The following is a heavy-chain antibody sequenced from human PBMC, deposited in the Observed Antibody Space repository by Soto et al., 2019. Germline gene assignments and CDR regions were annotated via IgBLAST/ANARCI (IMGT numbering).Heavy chain of an antibody. Sequence: QVQLVESGGGVVQPGRSLRLSCAASGFTFSSYGMHWVRQAPGKGLEWVAVISYDGSNKYYADSVKGRFTISRDNSKNTLYLQMNSLRAEDTAVYYCAKKFRTADDAFDIWGQGTMVTVSS. CDR2: ISYDGSNK. CDR1: GFTFSSYG. J-gene: IGHJ3*02. CDR3: AKKFRTADDAFDI. V-gene: IGHV3-30*18. D-gene: IGHD2-21*01.